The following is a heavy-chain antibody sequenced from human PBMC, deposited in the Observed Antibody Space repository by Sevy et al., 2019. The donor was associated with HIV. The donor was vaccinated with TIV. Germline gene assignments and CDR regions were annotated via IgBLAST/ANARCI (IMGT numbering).Heavy chain of an antibody. CDR2: MNQDGTER. V-gene: IGHV3-7*01. D-gene: IGHD3-16*01. Sequence: GGSLRLSCAASGFSFSTYWMTWVRQAPGKGLEWVATMNQDGTERDYVDSVKGRFTISTDNTKTSLFLQMNSLGAEDTGVYYCVREGLGGFSYSLDCWGQGTLVTVSS. J-gene: IGHJ4*02. CDR3: VREGLGGFSYSLDC. CDR1: GFSFSTYW.